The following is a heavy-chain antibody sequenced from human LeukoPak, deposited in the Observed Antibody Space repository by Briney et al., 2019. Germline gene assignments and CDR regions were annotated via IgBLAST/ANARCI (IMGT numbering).Heavy chain of an antibody. J-gene: IGHJ4*02. CDR2: INPNSGGT. CDR3: ATGRGEEPFF. V-gene: IGHV1-2*02. Sequence: GASVKVSCKASGYTFTGYYMHWVRQAPGQGLEWMGWINPNSGGTNYAQKFQGRVTMTRDTSISTAYMELSSLRSEDTAVYYCATGRGEEPFFWGQGTLVTVSS. CDR1: GYTFTGYY. D-gene: IGHD3-10*01.